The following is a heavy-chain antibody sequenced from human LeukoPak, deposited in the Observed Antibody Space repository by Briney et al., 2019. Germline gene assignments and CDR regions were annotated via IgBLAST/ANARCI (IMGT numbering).Heavy chain of an antibody. V-gene: IGHV3-30*18. CDR1: GFTFSSYG. D-gene: IGHD3-9*01. CDR2: ISYDGSNK. J-gene: IGHJ4*02. CDR3: AKDQSFKVLRYSEDY. Sequence: GGSLRLSCAASGFTFSSYGMHWVRQAPGKGLEWVAVISYDGSNKYYADSVKGRFTISRDNSKNTLYLQMNSLRAEDTAVYYCAKDQSFKVLRYSEDYWGQGTQVTVSS.